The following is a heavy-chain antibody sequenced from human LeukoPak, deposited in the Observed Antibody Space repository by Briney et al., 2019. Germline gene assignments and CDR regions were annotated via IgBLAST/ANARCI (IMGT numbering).Heavy chain of an antibody. V-gene: IGHV1-18*01. J-gene: IGHJ6*03. D-gene: IGHD5-12*01. CDR1: GYTFTSYG. CDR2: ISADNGKT. Sequence: ASMKVSCKTSGYTFTSYGISWVRQAPGQGLEWVGWISADNGKTNYAQKLQGRVTMTTDTSTTTAYMELRSLRSDDTAVYYCARRGYPVYYYYMDVWGKGTTVTISS. CDR3: ARRGYPVYYYYMDV.